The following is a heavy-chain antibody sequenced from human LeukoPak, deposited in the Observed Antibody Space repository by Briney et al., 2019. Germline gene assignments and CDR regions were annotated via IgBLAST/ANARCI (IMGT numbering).Heavy chain of an antibody. D-gene: IGHD4-17*01. CDR1: GYTFTSYG. CDR2: ISAYNGNT. J-gene: IGHJ3*02. CDR3: ARDSAGNDYGDLDAFDI. Sequence: ASVKVSCKASGYTFTSYGISWVRQAPGQGLEWMGWISAYNGNTNYAQKLQGRVTMTTDTSTSTAYMELRSLRSDDTAVYYCARDSAGNDYGDLDAFDIWGQGTMVTVSS. V-gene: IGHV1-18*01.